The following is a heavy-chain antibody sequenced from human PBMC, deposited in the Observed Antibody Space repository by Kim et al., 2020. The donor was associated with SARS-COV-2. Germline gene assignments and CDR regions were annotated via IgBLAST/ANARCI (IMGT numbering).Heavy chain of an antibody. CDR3: AWIQLWSTYNWFDP. CDR1: GGTFSSYA. Sequence: SVKVSCKASGGTFSSYAISWVRQAPGQGLEWMGRIIPILGIANYAQKFQGRVTITADKSTSTAYMELSSLRSEDTAVYYCAWIQLWSTYNWFDPWGQGTLVTVSS. CDR2: IIPILGIA. V-gene: IGHV1-69*04. D-gene: IGHD5-18*01. J-gene: IGHJ5*02.